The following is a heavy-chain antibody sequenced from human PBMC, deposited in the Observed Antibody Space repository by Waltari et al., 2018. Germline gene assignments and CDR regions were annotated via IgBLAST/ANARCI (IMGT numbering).Heavy chain of an antibody. V-gene: IGHV3-7*01. CDR3: ARGRATNDY. Sequence: EVQLVESGGGLVQPGGSLRLSCAASGFTFSNYLMTWVRQAPGKWLEWVANIKQDGSEKYYVDSVKGRFTISRDNAKNSLYLQMNSLRAEDTAVYYCARGRATNDYWGQGTLVTVSS. CDR1: GFTFSNYL. J-gene: IGHJ4*02. CDR2: IKQDGSEK.